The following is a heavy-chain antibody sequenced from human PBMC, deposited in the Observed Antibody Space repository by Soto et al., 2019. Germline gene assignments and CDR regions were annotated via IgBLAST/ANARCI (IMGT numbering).Heavy chain of an antibody. CDR3: ARGFCSSTSCHFDY. CDR1: GYTFPIYD. D-gene: IGHD2-2*01. Sequence: QVQLVQSGAEVKKPGASVKVSCKASGYTFPIYDINWVRQATGQGLEWLGWMNPNSGNTGYAQKFQGRVTMTRNTSINTAYMELSSLRSEDTAVYYCARGFCSSTSCHFDYWRQGTLVTVSS. V-gene: IGHV1-8*01. J-gene: IGHJ4*02. CDR2: MNPNSGNT.